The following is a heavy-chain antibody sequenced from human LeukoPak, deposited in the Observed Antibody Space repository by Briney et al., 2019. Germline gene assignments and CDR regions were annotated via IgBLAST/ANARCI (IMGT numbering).Heavy chain of an antibody. V-gene: IGHV3-23*01. CDR1: GFTFSSYT. D-gene: IGHD2-2*01. Sequence: GGSLRLSCAASGFTFSSYTMSWVRQAPGKGLEWVSGVSGSGGSTHYADSVKGRFTISRDNSKNTLYLQMNSLRAEDTAVYYCAASLPNIVVVPATKGPFGYWGQGTLVTVSP. CDR3: AASLPNIVVVPATKGPFGY. CDR2: VSGSGGST. J-gene: IGHJ4*02.